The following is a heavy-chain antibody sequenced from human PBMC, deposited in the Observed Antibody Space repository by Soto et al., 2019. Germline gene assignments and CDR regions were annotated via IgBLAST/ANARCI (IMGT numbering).Heavy chain of an antibody. D-gene: IGHD6-13*01. CDR2: IDPSDSYT. CDR1: GYSFTSYW. Sequence: PGESLKISCKGSGYSFTSYWISWVRQMPGKGLEWMGTIDPSDSYTNYSPTFQGHVTISADKSISTAYLQWSSLKASDTAMYYYAMLKLDSSSWYNDYYCDAMDVWG. V-gene: IGHV5-10-1*01. J-gene: IGHJ6*01. CDR3: AMLKLDSSSWYNDYYCDAMDV.